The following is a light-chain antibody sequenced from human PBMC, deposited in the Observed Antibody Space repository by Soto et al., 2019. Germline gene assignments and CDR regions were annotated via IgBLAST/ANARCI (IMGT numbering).Light chain of an antibody. J-gene: IGLJ1*01. V-gene: IGLV1-44*01. Sequence: QSALTQPPSASGTPGQRVTFSCSGSSSNIGSNTVSWYQQLPGTAPKLLIYNTNQRPSGVPDRFSGSKSGTSASLAIRGLQSEDEADYYCAAWDDSLIGFYVFGTGTKVTVL. CDR3: AAWDDSLIGFYV. CDR1: SSNIGSNT. CDR2: NTN.